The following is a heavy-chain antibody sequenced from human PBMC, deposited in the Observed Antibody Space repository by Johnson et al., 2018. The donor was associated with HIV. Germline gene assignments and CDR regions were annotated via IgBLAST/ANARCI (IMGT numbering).Heavy chain of an antibody. CDR2: IYSGGST. V-gene: IGHV3-66*01. D-gene: IGHD5-24*01. CDR1: GFTVGSNY. J-gene: IGHJ3*02. CDR3: ARDHSRDEAFDI. Sequence: VQLVESGGGVVRPGGSLRLSCAASGFTVGSNYMSWVRQAPGKGLEWVSVIYSGGSTYYADSVKGRFTISRDNSKNTLYLQMNSLRAEDTAVYYCARDHSRDEAFDIWGQGTMVTVSS.